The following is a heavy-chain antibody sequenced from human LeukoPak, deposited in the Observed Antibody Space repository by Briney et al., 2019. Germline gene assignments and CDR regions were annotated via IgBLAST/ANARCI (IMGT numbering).Heavy chain of an antibody. CDR3: AKGYYYDSSGYFDY. D-gene: IGHD3-22*01. V-gene: IGHV3-23*01. CDR2: ISGSGGST. Sequence: GGSLRLSCAASGFTFSSYAMSWVRQAPGKGLEWVSAISGSGGSTYYADSVKGRFTISRDNSKITLYLQMNSLRAEDTAVYYCAKGYYYDSSGYFDYWGQGTLVTVSS. CDR1: GFTFSSYA. J-gene: IGHJ4*02.